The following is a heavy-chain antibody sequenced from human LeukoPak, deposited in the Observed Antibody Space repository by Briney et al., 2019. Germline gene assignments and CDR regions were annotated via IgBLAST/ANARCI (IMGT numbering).Heavy chain of an antibody. D-gene: IGHD3-22*01. Sequence: GGSLRLSCAASGFTFSNYPMHWVRQAPGKGLEWVAVVSDDGNNIYYADSVRGRFTISRDNSKNTLYLQTNSLRAEDTALYYCVRDRDSTGYYDYWGQGTLVTVSS. CDR3: VRDRDSTGYYDY. CDR2: VSDDGNNI. CDR1: GFTFSNYP. V-gene: IGHV3-30*04. J-gene: IGHJ4*02.